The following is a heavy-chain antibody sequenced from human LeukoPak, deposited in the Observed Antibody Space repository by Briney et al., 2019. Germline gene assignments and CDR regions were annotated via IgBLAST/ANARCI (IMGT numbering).Heavy chain of an antibody. V-gene: IGHV3-23*01. Sequence: GGSLRLSCAASGFTFSSYAMSWVRQAPGKGLEWISTMSASGGRTYYADSVMGRFTISKDNSKKLLYLRMNSLRAEDTAVYYCAKDREPVDDYYYYGMDAWGQGTTVIVSS. D-gene: IGHD1-26*01. CDR3: AKDREPVDDYYYYGMDA. CDR1: GFTFSSYA. CDR2: MSASGGRT. J-gene: IGHJ6*02.